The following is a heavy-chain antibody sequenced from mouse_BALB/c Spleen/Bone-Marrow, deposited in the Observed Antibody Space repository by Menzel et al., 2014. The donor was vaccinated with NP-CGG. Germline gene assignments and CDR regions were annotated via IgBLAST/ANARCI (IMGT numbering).Heavy chain of an antibody. Sequence: CKASGYTFTSYWMHWVKQRPGQGLEWIGNIYPGSGSTNYDEKFKSKATLTVDTSSSTAYMQLSSLTSEDSAVYYCARYRLGTYFDYWGQGTTLTVSS. CDR2: IYPGSGST. V-gene: IGHV1S22*01. CDR3: ARYRLGTYFDY. J-gene: IGHJ2*01. D-gene: IGHD2-14*01. CDR1: GYTFTSYW.